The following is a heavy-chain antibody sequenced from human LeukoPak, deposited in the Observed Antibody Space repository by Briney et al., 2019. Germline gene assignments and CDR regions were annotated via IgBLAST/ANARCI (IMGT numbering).Heavy chain of an antibody. V-gene: IGHV3-48*01. CDR2: ISSSSSAI. Sequence: GGSLRLSCAASGFTLSTYSMNWVRQAPGKGLEWVSYISSSSSAIYYADSVKGRFTISRDNAENSLYLQMNSLRAEGTAVYYCARDLYCGSTTCYTGAFDIWGQGTMVTVSS. D-gene: IGHD2-2*02. CDR3: ARDLYCGSTTCYTGAFDI. CDR1: GFTLSTYS. J-gene: IGHJ3*02.